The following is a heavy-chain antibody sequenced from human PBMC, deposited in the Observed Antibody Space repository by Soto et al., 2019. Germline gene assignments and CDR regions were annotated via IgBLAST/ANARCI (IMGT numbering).Heavy chain of an antibody. CDR2: ISGSGGST. CDR1: GFTFTTYA. V-gene: IGHV3-23*01. CDR3: AKTGFGRYCSSTSCVHFDY. Sequence: EVQVLESGGGLVQPGGSLRLSCVASGFTFTTYAMTWVRQAPGKGLEWVSIISGSGGSTHYADSVKGRFIISRDNSKNSLYMHMNGRRGEDTAVYYCAKTGFGRYCSSTSCVHFDYWGQGTLVTVSS. D-gene: IGHD2-2*01. J-gene: IGHJ4*02.